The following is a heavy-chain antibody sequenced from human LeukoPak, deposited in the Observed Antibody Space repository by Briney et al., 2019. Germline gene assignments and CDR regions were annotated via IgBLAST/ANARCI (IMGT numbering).Heavy chain of an antibody. CDR3: ARHPSYTSGWPLDY. CDR1: GYSVTNNW. V-gene: IGHV5-51*01. Sequence: SLKISCKGSGYSVTNNWIGWVRQMPGRGLEWMGIIYPDDSDTRYSPSFQGQVTISADKSINTAYLQWSSLKASDTAMYYCARHPSYTSGWPLDYWGQGTLVTVSS. J-gene: IGHJ4*02. D-gene: IGHD6-19*01. CDR2: IYPDDSDT.